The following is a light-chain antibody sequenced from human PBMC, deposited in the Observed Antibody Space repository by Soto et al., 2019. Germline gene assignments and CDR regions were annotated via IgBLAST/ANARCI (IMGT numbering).Light chain of an antibody. V-gene: IGKV3-15*01. Sequence: EIVMTQSPATLSVSPGERATLSCRASQSVSSNLAWYQQKPGQAPRLLIYGASTRATGIPARFSGSGSGTEFTLTISNLQSEDFAVYYCQQYNNWPPPITFGQGTRLEIK. J-gene: IGKJ5*01. CDR2: GAS. CDR3: QQYNNWPPPIT. CDR1: QSVSSN.